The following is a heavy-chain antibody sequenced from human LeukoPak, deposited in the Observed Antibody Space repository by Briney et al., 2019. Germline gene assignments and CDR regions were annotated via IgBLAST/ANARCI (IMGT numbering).Heavy chain of an antibody. D-gene: IGHD4-17*01. V-gene: IGHV5-51*01. CDR2: IYPGDSDT. CDR3: ARLYDYGDSKYYFDY. J-gene: IGHJ4*02. Sequence: GESLKISCKGSGYSFTSYWIGWVRQMPGEGLEWMGIIYPGDSDTRYSPSFQGQVTISADKSISTAYLQWSSLKASDTAMYYCARLYDYGDSKYYFDYWGQGTLVTVSS. CDR1: GYSFTSYW.